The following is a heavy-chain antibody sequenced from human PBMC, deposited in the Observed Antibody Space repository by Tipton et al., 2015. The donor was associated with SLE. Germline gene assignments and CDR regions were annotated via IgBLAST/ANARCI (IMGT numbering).Heavy chain of an antibody. CDR3: AKDHTYLYLLSANALPY. CDR1: GFTFSTSG. V-gene: IGHV3-30*18. CDR2: ILYDGSNK. D-gene: IGHD4/OR15-4a*01. Sequence: SLRLSCEASGFTFSTSGMNWVRQSPGKGLEWVAIILYDGSNKHYADSVQGRFIISRHNSKNTLYLQMNNLRPEDTAVYFCAKDHTYLYLLSANALPYRGQGSLVPVSS. J-gene: IGHJ4*02.